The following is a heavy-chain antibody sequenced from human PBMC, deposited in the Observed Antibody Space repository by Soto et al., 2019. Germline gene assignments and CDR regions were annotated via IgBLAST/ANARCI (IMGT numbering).Heavy chain of an antibody. Sequence: GGSLRLSCAASGFTVSSNYMSWVRQAPGKGLEWVSVIYSGGSTYYADSVKGRFTISRHNSKNTLYLQMNSLRAEDTAVYYCARVSLYYDFWSGYDVGAFDIWGQGTMVTVSS. V-gene: IGHV3-53*04. CDR2: IYSGGST. CDR1: GFTVSSNY. CDR3: ARVSLYYDFWSGYDVGAFDI. J-gene: IGHJ3*02. D-gene: IGHD3-3*01.